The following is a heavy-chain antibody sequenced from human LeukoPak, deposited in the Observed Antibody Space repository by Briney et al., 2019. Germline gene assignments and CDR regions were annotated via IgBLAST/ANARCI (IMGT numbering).Heavy chain of an antibody. V-gene: IGHV3-48*03. CDR3: ARGYYYDSSVAY. CDR1: GFTFSTYE. CDR2: ISGSGTST. D-gene: IGHD3-22*01. Sequence: PGGSLRLSCAASGFTFSTYEMNWVRQAPGKGLEWVSYISGSGTSTYYADSVKGRFTISRDNARNSLYLQMDSLRVEDTAVYYCARGYYYDSSVAYWGQGTLVTVSS. J-gene: IGHJ4*02.